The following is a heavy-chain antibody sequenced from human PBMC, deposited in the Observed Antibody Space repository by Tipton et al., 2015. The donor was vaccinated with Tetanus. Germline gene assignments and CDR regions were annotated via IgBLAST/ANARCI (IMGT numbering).Heavy chain of an antibody. CDR2: VHPRGST. Sequence: TLSLTCAVYGGSFSGSYWSWVRQPPGKGLEWFGEVHPRGSTNYNPSLKSRGTISLDTSKTNFYLNLSSVTAADAAVYYCARPIKQWLVPVDSWGQGTLVTVSS. D-gene: IGHD6-19*01. CDR1: GGSFSGSY. V-gene: IGHV4-34*01. J-gene: IGHJ4*02. CDR3: ARPIKQWLVPVDS.